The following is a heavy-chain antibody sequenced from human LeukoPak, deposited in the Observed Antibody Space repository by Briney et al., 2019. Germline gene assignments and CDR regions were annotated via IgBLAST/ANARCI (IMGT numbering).Heavy chain of an antibody. Sequence: PGGSLRLSCTASGFTFSNYWMTWVRQAPGKGLEWVASIKQDGSEKQYVGSVRGRFTISRDNAKNVLDLQMDSLTAEDTALYYCAKDMHYFQSDYWGQGTLVTVSS. D-gene: IGHD3-10*01. J-gene: IGHJ4*02. CDR3: AKDMHYFQSDY. V-gene: IGHV3-7*01. CDR2: IKQDGSEK. CDR1: GFTFSNYW.